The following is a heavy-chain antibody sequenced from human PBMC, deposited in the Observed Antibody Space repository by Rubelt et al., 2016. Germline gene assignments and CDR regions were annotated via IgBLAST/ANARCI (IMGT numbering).Heavy chain of an antibody. CDR1: GYTFTSYY. D-gene: IGHD3-3*01. CDR2: INPSVGST. Sequence: QVQLVQSGAEVKKPGASVKVSCKASGYTFTSYYMHWVRQAPGQGLEWMGLINPSVGSTSYEQKCKGRVTMTRDTYTSTVYMELSSLRSEDTAVYYCARSPRYDFEDNWFDPWGQGTLVTVSS. J-gene: IGHJ5*02. V-gene: IGHV1-46*01. CDR3: ARSPRYDFEDNWFDP.